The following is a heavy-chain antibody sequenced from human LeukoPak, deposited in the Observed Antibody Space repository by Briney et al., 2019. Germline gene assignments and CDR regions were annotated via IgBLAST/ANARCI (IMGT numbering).Heavy chain of an antibody. CDR3: AKSRGQYGDYLFYYYGMDV. CDR1: GFSVSSNH. D-gene: IGHD4-17*01. V-gene: IGHV3-53*01. Sequence: PGGALRLSCAASGFSVSSNHMSWVRQAPGKGLEWVSVIYSGGTTYNADSVKGRFTISRDNSKNTLYLQMNSLKAEDTAVYYCAKSRGQYGDYLFYYYGMDVWGQGTTVTVSS. J-gene: IGHJ6*02. CDR2: IYSGGTT.